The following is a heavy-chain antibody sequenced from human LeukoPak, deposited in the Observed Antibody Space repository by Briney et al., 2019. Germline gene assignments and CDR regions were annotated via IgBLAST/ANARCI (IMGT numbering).Heavy chain of an antibody. CDR1: GGTFSSYA. CDR3: ARFEGGSGTGAFDI. J-gene: IGHJ3*02. V-gene: IGHV1-69*04. Sequence: ASVKVSCKASGGTFSSYAISWVRQAPGQGLEWMGRIIPILGIANYAQKFQGRVTITADKSTSTAYMELSSLRSEDTAVYYCARFEGGSGTGAFDIWGQGTMVTVSS. D-gene: IGHD3-10*01. CDR2: IIPILGIA.